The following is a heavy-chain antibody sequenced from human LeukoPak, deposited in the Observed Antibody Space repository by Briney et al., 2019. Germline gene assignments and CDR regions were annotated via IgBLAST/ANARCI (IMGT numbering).Heavy chain of an antibody. D-gene: IGHD6-19*01. V-gene: IGHV3-7*01. CDR1: GFTFSDSY. J-gene: IGHJ4*02. CDR2: IKEDGREK. CDR3: GRGSGWLVDY. Sequence: GGSLRLSCTASGFTFSDSYMTWFRQAPGKGLEWVANIKEDGREKFYVDSVKGRFTISRDNSKNSVYLQMSSLRAEDTAMYYCGRGSGWLVDYWGQGTLVTVSS.